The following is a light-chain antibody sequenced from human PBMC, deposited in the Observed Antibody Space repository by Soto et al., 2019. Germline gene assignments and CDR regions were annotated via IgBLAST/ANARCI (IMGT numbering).Light chain of an antibody. CDR2: YAS. Sequence: EIVMTQSPVTLSVSPGERATLSFRASQSVSSNLAWYQQKPGQAPRLLISYASSRATGIPARFSGSGSGTDFTLTISSLQSEDYAVYYCQQYNNWLSFGQGTRLEN. CDR1: QSVSSN. V-gene: IGKV3-15*01. CDR3: QQYNNWLS. J-gene: IGKJ5*01.